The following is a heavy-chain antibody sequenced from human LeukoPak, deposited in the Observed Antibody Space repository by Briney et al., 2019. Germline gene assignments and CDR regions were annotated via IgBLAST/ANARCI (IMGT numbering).Heavy chain of an antibody. CDR2: IHYSGTT. CDR1: GVSISSSSHY. J-gene: IGHJ3*02. V-gene: IGHV4-39*07. D-gene: IGHD3-3*01. Sequence: SDTLSLTCTVSGVSISSSSHYWGWIRQPPGKGLEWIGSIHYSGTTYYNPSLRSRVTISVDTSKNQNSLKVRSVTATGSAIHYSARDTNVDAFGIWANGQWSPCVQ. CDR3: ARDTNVDAFGI.